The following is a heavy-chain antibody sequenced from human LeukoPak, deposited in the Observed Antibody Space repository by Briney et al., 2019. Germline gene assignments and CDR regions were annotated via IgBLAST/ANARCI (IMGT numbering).Heavy chain of an antibody. D-gene: IGHD1-26*01. Sequence: SCKASGYTFTSYYIHWVRQAPGKGLEWVAVISYDGSNKYLAGSVKGRFTISRDNSKNTLYLQMNSLRVEDTAVYYCARGGREIYYYYYGMDVWGQGTTVTVSS. V-gene: IGHV3-30*04. CDR2: ISYDGSNK. CDR3: ARGGREIYYYYYGMDV. CDR1: GYTFTSYY. J-gene: IGHJ6*02.